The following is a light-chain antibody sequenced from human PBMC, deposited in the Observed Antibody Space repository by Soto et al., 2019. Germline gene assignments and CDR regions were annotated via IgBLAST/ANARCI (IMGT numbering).Light chain of an antibody. V-gene: IGKV1-5*01. CDR2: DAS. CDR1: QSISSW. Sequence: DIPMTQSPSTLSASVGDIVTITCRASQSISSWLAWYQQKPGKAPKLLIYDASSLESGVPSRFSGSGSGTEFTLTISSLQPEDFATYYCQQYNSYSLWTFGQGTKVDI. CDR3: QQYNSYSLWT. J-gene: IGKJ1*01.